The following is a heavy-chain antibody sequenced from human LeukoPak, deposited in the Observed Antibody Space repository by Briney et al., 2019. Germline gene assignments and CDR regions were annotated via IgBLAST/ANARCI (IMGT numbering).Heavy chain of an antibody. CDR1: GFTFSSYS. J-gene: IGHJ4*02. CDR2: ISSSSSYI. CDR3: ARDTSRYDFWSGYLDY. Sequence: GGSLRLSCAASGFTFSSYSMNWVRQAPGKGLEWVSSISSSSSYIYYADSVKGRFTISRDNAKNSLYLQMSSLRAEDTAVYYCARDTSRYDFWSGYLDYWGQGTLVTVSS. D-gene: IGHD3-3*01. V-gene: IGHV3-21*01.